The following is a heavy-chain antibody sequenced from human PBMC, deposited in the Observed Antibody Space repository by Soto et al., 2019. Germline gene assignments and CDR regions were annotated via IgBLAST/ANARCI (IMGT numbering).Heavy chain of an antibody. CDR1: DYSFTSYW. V-gene: IGHV5-51*03. CDR3: ARGGVAARTFDY. D-gene: IGHD6-6*01. J-gene: IGHJ4*02. Sequence: PGESLKISCKASDYSFTSYWIAWVRQMPGQGLELMGIIYPGDSDTRYSPSFQGQVTISADKSISTAYLQWSSLKASDTAIYYCARGGVAARTFDYWGQGTLVTVSS. CDR2: IYPGDSDT.